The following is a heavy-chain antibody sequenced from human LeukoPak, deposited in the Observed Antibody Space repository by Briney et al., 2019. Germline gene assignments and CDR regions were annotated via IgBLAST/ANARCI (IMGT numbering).Heavy chain of an antibody. D-gene: IGHD5-18*01. CDR2: IIAIFGTA. CDR3: ARVNVDTAHGYYYYYYYMDV. J-gene: IGHJ6*03. Sequence: SVKVSCKASGGTFSSYAISWVRQAPGQGLEWMGGIIAIFGTANYAQKFQGRVTITTDESTSTAYMELSSLRSEDTAVYYCARVNVDTAHGYYYYYYYMDVWGKGTTVTVSS. CDR1: GGTFSSYA. V-gene: IGHV1-69*05.